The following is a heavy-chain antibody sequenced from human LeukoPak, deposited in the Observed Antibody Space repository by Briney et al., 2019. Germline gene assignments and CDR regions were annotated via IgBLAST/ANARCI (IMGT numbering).Heavy chain of an antibody. CDR1: GFTVSSNC. CDR3: GGGGY. D-gene: IGHD2-15*01. J-gene: IGHJ4*02. Sequence: GGSLRLSGAASGFTVSSNCMNWVRQAPGKGLEWVANIKQDGSAKYYVDSVEGRFTISRDNAKNSLYLQTNSLRAEDTAVYYCGGGGYWGQGILVTVSS. V-gene: IGHV3-7*05. CDR2: IKQDGSAK.